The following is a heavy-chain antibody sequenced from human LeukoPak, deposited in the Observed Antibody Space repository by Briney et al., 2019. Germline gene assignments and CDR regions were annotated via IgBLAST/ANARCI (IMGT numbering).Heavy chain of an antibody. CDR1: GGTFSSYA. CDR3: ARDSDGRYCSGGSCADAFDI. Sequence: SVKVSCKASGGTFSSYAISWVRQAPGQGLEWMGRIIPIFGTANYAQKFQGRVTITTDESTSTAYMVLSSLRSEDTAVYYCARDSDGRYCSGGSCADAFDIWGQGTMVTVSS. J-gene: IGHJ3*02. CDR2: IIPIFGTA. D-gene: IGHD2-15*01. V-gene: IGHV1-69*05.